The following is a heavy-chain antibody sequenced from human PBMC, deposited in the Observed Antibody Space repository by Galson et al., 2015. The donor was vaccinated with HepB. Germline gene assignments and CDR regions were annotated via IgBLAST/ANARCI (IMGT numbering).Heavy chain of an antibody. CDR3: AREYGSGSYYAYYYGMDV. CDR1: GGTFSRYA. D-gene: IGHD3-10*01. V-gene: IGHV1-69*13. J-gene: IGHJ6*02. CDR2: IIPIFGTA. Sequence: SVKVSCKASGGTFSRYAISWVRQAPGQGLEWMGGIIPIFGTANYAQKFQGRVTITADESTSTAYMELSSLRSEDTAVYYCAREYGSGSYYAYYYGMDVWGQGTTVTVSS.